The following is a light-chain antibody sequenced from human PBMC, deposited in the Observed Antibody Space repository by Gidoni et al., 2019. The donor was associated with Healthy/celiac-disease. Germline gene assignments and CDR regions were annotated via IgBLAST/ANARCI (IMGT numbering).Light chain of an antibody. CDR2: DVS. Sequence: QSALTQPASVSGSPGHSITIPCTGTSSDVSGYNYVSWYQQHPGKAPKLMIYDVSNRPAGVSNRFSGSKSGNTASLTISGLQAEDEADYYCSSYTSSSTLVYVFGTGTKVTVL. CDR1: SSDVSGYNY. CDR3: SSYTSSSTLVYV. V-gene: IGLV2-14*03. J-gene: IGLJ1*01.